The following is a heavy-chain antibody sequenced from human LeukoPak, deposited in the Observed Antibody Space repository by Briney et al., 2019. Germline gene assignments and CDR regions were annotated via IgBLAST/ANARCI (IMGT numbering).Heavy chain of an antibody. Sequence: SVKVSCKASGGTFSSYAFSWERQAPGQALEWMGGIIPIFGTANYAQKFQGRVTITADESTSTAYMELSSLRSEDTAVYYCARPRGYSGYESPFDYWGQGTLVTVSS. J-gene: IGHJ4*02. D-gene: IGHD5-12*01. CDR1: GGTFSSYA. CDR2: IIPIFGTA. CDR3: ARPRGYSGYESPFDY. V-gene: IGHV1-69*01.